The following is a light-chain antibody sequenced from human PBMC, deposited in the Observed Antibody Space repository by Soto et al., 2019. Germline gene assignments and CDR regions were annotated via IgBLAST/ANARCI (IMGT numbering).Light chain of an antibody. J-gene: IGKJ5*01. CDR3: QQYGSSPIT. Sequence: VLTQSQATLSLSPWEGGTLCGGASQSVSSSYVAWYQHKPGLAPRLLIHDTSSRAIGIPDRLSGSKSGTNFTLTIRRMEPEDVGMYYCQQYGSSPITFGQGTRLEIK. CDR2: DTS. V-gene: IGKV3D-20*01. CDR1: QSVSSSY.